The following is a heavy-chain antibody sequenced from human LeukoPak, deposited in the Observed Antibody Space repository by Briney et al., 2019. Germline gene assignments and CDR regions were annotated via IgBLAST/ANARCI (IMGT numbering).Heavy chain of an antibody. CDR2: IYHSGST. J-gene: IGHJ4*02. CDR1: GGPFGSGGYP. CDR3: ARAEEGFDY. Sequence: KPSETLSPTCAVSGGPFGSGGYPWGWFRRPPGKGLEWIAYIYHSGSTYYNPSLKSRVTISLDRSKNQFSLKLTSMTAADTAVYYCARAEEGFDYWGQGTLVTVSS. V-gene: IGHV4-30-2*01. D-gene: IGHD1-14*01.